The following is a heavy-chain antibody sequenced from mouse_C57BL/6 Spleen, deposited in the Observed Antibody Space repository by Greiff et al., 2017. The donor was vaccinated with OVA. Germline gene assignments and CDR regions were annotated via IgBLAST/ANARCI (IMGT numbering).Heavy chain of an antibody. CDR2: IHPNSGST. D-gene: IGHD1-1*01. CDR3: ARGVYYYGSFYYFDD. CDR1: GYTFTSYW. J-gene: IGHJ2*01. Sequence: VQLQQPGAELVKPGASVKLSCKASGYTFTSYWMHWVKQRPGQGLEWIGMIHPNSGSTNYNEKFKSKATLTVDKSSSTAYMQLSSLTSEDSAVYYWARGVYYYGSFYYFDDWGQGTTLTVSS. V-gene: IGHV1-64*01.